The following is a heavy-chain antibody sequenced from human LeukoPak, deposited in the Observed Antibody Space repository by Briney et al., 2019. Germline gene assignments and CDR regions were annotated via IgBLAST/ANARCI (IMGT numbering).Heavy chain of an antibody. CDR3: ARVDYYDSSGYYGHFDY. Sequence: SVKVSCKASGGTFSSYAISWVRQAPGQGLEWMGRIIPILGIANYAQKFQGRVTITADESTSAAYMELSSLRSEDTAVYYCARVDYYDSSGYYGHFDYWGQGTLVTVSS. CDR2: IIPILGIA. CDR1: GGTFSSYA. J-gene: IGHJ4*02. V-gene: IGHV1-69*04. D-gene: IGHD3-22*01.